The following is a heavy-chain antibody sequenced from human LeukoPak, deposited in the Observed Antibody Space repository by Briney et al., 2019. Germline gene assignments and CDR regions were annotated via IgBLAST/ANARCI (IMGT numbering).Heavy chain of an antibody. J-gene: IGHJ6*02. CDR1: GGSFSGYD. CDR2: INHRGST. D-gene: IGHD4-23*01. Sequence: SETLSLTCAVSGGSFSGYDWSWIRQPPGKGLEWIGEINHRGSTNYNPSLESRVTLSVDTSKNQFSLKLTSVTAADTAVYYCARRGTNYGGNSGYYYGMDVWGQGTTVTVSS. CDR3: ARRGTNYGGNSGYYYGMDV. V-gene: IGHV4-34*01.